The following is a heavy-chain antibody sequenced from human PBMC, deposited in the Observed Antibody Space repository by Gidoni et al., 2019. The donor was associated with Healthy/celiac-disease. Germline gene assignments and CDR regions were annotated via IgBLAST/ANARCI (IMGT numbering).Heavy chain of an antibody. J-gene: IGHJ4*02. V-gene: IGHV4-39*01. CDR3: ARHPGAYGTYHRGLGYFDY. CDR2: IYYSGST. D-gene: IGHD1-26*01. Sequence: QLQLQESGPGLVKPSETLSLTCTVSGGSISSSSYYWGWIRQPPGKGLEWIGSIYYSGSTYYNPSLKSRVTISVDTSKNQFSLKLSSVTAADTAVYYCARHPGAYGTYHRGLGYFDYWGQGTLVTVSS. CDR1: GGSISSSSYY.